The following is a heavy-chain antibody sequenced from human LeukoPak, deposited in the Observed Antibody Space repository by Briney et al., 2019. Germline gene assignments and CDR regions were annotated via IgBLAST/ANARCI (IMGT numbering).Heavy chain of an antibody. D-gene: IGHD5-18*01. J-gene: IGHJ4*02. CDR1: GYSIGTGYY. CDR3: ARDSRGYFYAQIDY. CDR2: MSQTGDR. V-gene: IGHV4-38-2*01. Sequence: SETLSLTCDVSGYSIGTGYYWGWIRQPPGTGLEWIGSMSQTGDRYYNPSLKNRVTISVDTSKNQFSLNLRSVTAADTAVYYCARDSRGYFYAQIDYWGQGTLVTVSS.